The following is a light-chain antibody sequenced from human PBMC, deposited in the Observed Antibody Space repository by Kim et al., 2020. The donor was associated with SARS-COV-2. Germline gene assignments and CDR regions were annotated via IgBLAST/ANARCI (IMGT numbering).Light chain of an antibody. CDR1: QGISNS. Sequence: ASVGDRVTITCRASQGISNSLAWFQQKAGKVPKRLIYAASNLQSGVPSRFSGSGSGTEFTLTIISLQPEDFATYYCLQHNSYPLTFGQGTKVDIK. CDR2: AAS. CDR3: LQHNSYPLT. J-gene: IGKJ1*01. V-gene: IGKV1-17*03.